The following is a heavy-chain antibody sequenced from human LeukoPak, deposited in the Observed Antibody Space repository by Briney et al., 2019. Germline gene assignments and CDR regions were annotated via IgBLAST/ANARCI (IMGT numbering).Heavy chain of an antibody. CDR1: GFTFSNYA. J-gene: IGHJ4*02. D-gene: IGHD3-10*01. CDR2: ISHDGKER. Sequence: GGSLRLSCVVSGFTFSNYAMHWVRQAPGKGLEWAAVISHDGKERYYGDPVKGRFTISRDNSKNTLYLQMNSMRAEDTATYHYAKGVYGSRSTSFADFWGQGILVTVSS. CDR3: AKGVYGSRSTSFADF. V-gene: IGHV3-30*18.